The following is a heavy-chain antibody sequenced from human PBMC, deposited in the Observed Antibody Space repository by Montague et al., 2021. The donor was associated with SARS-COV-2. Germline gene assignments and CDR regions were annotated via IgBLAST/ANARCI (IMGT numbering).Heavy chain of an antibody. CDR3: AREQPLYDAFDI. V-gene: IGHV3-30-3*01. J-gene: IGHJ3*02. CDR2: ISYDGSNK. CDR1: GFTFSSYA. D-gene: IGHD6-13*01. Sequence: SLRLSCSASGFTFSSYAMHWVRQAPGKGLEWVAAISYDGSNKYYADSVKGRFTISRDNSKNTLYLQMNSLRAEDTAVYYCAREQPLYDAFDIWGQGTMVTVSS.